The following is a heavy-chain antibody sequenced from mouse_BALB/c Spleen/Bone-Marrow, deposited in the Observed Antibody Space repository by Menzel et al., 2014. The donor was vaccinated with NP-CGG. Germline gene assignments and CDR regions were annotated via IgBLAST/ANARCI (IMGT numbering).Heavy chain of an antibody. CDR1: GYSITSGYG. J-gene: IGHJ2*01. D-gene: IGHD1-1*01. CDR2: IHYSGNT. CDR3: ARETPVVADFDY. V-gene: IGHV3-1*02. Sequence: DVHLVESGPDLVKPSQSLSLTCTVTGYSITSGYGWHWIRQFPGNKLEWMGYIHYSGNTDYNPSLKSRISITRDTSKNQFFLQLNSVTTEDTATYYCARETPVVADFDYWGQGTTLTVSS.